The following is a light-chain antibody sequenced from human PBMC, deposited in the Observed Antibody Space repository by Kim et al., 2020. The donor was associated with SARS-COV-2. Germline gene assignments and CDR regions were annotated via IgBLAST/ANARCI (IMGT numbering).Light chain of an antibody. J-gene: IGLJ2*01. CDR2: KDS. Sequence: SYELTQPLSVSVALGQTARITCEGNNIGNKVVNWYQQKPGQAPVMVIHKDSNRPSGIPEGFSGSNSGKAATLTISRAQAGDEADYYCQVCDSNSVIFGGRTQLIVL. CDR1: NIGNKV. V-gene: IGLV3-9*01. CDR3: QVCDSNSVI.